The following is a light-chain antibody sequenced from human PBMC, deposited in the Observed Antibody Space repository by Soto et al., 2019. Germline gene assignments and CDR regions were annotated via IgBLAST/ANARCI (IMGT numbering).Light chain of an antibody. J-gene: IGLJ3*02. V-gene: IGLV4-69*01. CDR1: SGHSSYA. Sequence: QSVLTQSPSASASLGASVKLTCTLSSGHSSYAIAWHQQQPQKGPRYLMKLNSDGSHNKGDGIPDRFSGSSSGAERSLTISSLQSEDEADYYCQTWGTGLWVFGGGTQLTVL. CDR3: QTWGTGLWV. CDR2: LNSDGSH.